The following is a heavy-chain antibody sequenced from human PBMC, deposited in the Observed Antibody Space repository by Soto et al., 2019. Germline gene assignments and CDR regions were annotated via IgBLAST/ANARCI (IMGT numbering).Heavy chain of an antibody. J-gene: IGHJ5*02. CDR2: IWYDGSNK. Sequence: GGSLRLSCAASVFTFSSYGMHWVRQAPGKGLEWVAVIWYDGSNKYYADSVKGRFTISRDNSKNTLYLQMNSLRAEDTAVYYCARAGDFWRGYYAQHWFDPWGQGTLVTVSS. D-gene: IGHD3-3*01. CDR1: VFTFSSYG. CDR3: ARAGDFWRGYYAQHWFDP. V-gene: IGHV3-33*01.